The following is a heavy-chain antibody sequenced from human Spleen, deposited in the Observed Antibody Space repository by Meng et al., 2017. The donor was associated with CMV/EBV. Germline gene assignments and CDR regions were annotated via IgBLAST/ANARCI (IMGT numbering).Heavy chain of an antibody. CDR1: GYTFSRYY. D-gene: IGHD1-14*01. V-gene: IGHV1-2*02. J-gene: IGHJ5*02. Sequence: ASVKVSCKASGYTFSRYYIHWVRQAPGQGLEWMGWINPNSGGTNYAQKFQGRVTMTRDTSISTAYMELSRLRSDDTAVYYCARQEPNNWFDPWGQGTLVTVSS. CDR2: INPNSGGT. CDR3: ARQEPNNWFDP.